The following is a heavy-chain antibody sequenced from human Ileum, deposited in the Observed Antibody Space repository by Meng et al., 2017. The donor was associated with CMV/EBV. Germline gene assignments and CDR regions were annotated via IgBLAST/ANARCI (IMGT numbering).Heavy chain of an antibody. CDR1: GFTVSSNY. Sequence: GESLKISCAASGFTVSSNYMSWVRQAPGKGLEWVRVINSGGSTYYADSVKGRFTISRDNSKNTLYLQMNSLRAEDTAVYYCARVGVAITLDYWGQGTLVTVSS. V-gene: IGHV3-66*02. D-gene: IGHD5-24*01. CDR2: INSGGST. J-gene: IGHJ4*02. CDR3: ARVGVAITLDY.